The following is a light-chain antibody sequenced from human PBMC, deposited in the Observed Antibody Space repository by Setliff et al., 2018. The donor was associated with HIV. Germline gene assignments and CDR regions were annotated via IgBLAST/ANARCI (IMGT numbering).Light chain of an antibody. CDR1: SSDVGASKY. J-gene: IGLJ1*01. Sequence: QSVLTQPASVSGSPGQSITTACTGTSSDVGASKYVSWYQLHPGTAPKLIIYEVSNRPSGISNRFSASKSGNTASLTISGLQTEDEADYYCYSYTTRSTYVFGTGTKGTVL. CDR2: EVS. CDR3: YSYTTRSTYV. V-gene: IGLV2-14*01.